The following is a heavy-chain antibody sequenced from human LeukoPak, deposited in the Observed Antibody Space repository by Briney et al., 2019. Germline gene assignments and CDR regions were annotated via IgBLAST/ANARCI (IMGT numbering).Heavy chain of an antibody. CDR3: ARDCSGGSCYGSLDY. J-gene: IGHJ4*02. Sequence: ASVKVSCKASGYTFTSYYMHWVRQAPGQGLEWMGIINPSGGSTSYAQKFQGRVTMTRDTSTSTVYMELSSLRSEDTAVHYCARDCSGGSCYGSLDYWGQGTLVTVSS. V-gene: IGHV1-46*01. CDR1: GYTFTSYY. D-gene: IGHD2-15*01. CDR2: INPSGGST.